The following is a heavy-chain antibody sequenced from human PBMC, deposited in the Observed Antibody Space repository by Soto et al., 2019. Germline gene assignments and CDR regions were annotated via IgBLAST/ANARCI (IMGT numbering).Heavy chain of an antibody. V-gene: IGHV1-69*04. CDR1: GGTFSSYT. Sequence: GSSVNVSCKASGGTFSSYTLSWVRQAPGQGLEWMGRIIPILGIAHYAQKFQGRVTITADKSTSTAYMELSSLRSEDTAVYYCARDWRVLRYFDASLTRYNWFDSWGQGSLVTVSS. CDR3: ARDWRVLRYFDASLTRYNWFDS. J-gene: IGHJ5*02. CDR2: IIPILGIA. D-gene: IGHD3-9*01.